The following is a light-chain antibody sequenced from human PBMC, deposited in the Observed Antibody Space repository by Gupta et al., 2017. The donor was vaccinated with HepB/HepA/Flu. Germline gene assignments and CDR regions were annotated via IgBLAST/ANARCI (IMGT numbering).Light chain of an antibody. V-gene: IGLV1-40*01. Sequence: QSVLTQPPSVSGAPGQRVTVSCTGSTSNIGAGYDVHWYRQLPRTAPKLPIYGDTNRPTGDPDRFSGSKSGTSAALAITGHQAEGEADYYCQSYDSSLSGSVFGGGTKVTVL. CDR2: GDT. J-gene: IGLJ3*02. CDR3: QSYDSSLSGSV. CDR1: TSNIGAGYD.